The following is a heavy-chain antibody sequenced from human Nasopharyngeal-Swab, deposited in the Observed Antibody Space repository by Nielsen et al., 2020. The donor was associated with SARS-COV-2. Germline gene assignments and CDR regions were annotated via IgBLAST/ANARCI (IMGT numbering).Heavy chain of an antibody. J-gene: IGHJ5*01. D-gene: IGHD3-16*01. V-gene: IGHV3-21*01. CDR3: ARDTHAFVTSKWFDS. Sequence: GESLKISCVASGFTFSAYSMNWVRQAPGKGLERVSSISHSRTYINYADSVRGRFTISRDNAKDSLYLQMTRLRAEDTAIYYCARDTHAFVTSKWFDSWGQGTLVTVSS. CDR1: GFTFSAYS. CDR2: ISHSRTYI.